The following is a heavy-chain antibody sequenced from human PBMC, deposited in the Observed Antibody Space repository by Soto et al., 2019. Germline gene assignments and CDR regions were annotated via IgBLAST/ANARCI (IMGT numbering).Heavy chain of an antibody. V-gene: IGHV3-9*01. D-gene: IGHD1-7*01. CDR1: GFTFDNYA. Sequence: ELQLVESGGGLVQPGRSLRLSCAASGFTFDNYAMHWVRQTPGLGLEWVSGISWKSGSIGYADSVKGRFTISRDDAKNSLYLQLNSLKAEDTALYYCAKGRSYKWNSDACFDYWGQGTLVTVSS. CDR2: ISWKSGSI. CDR3: AKGRSYKWNSDACFDY. J-gene: IGHJ4*02.